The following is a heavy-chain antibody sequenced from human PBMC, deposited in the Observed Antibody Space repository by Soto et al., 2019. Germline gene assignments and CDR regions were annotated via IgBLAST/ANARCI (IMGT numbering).Heavy chain of an antibody. V-gene: IGHV3-30*03. J-gene: IGHJ4*02. Sequence: QLVQSGGGVVQPGRSLTLSCEGSGFNFASHGMHWVRQAPGKGLEWVAVISYDGSNKYYGDSVKGRFTISRDNSKNAVYLQVNSLRPADTALYYCASDRPAILAEVSSLEFWGQGTLVTVSS. CDR2: ISYDGSNK. CDR3: ASDRPAILAEVSSLEF. CDR1: GFNFASHG. D-gene: IGHD3-3*01.